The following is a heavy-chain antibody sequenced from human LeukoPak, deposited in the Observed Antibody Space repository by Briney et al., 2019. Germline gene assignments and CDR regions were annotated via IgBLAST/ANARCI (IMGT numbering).Heavy chain of an antibody. J-gene: IGHJ4*02. CDR1: GFTFSSYA. CDR2: ISGSGGST. CDR3: AKDQGGVWLILTPDY. Sequence: GGSLRLSCAASGFTFSSYAMSWVRQAPGKGLEWVSAISGSGGSTYYADSVKGRFTISRDNSKNTLYLQMNSLRADDTAVYYCAKDQGGVWLILTPDYWGQGTLVTVSS. V-gene: IGHV3-23*01. D-gene: IGHD5-18*01.